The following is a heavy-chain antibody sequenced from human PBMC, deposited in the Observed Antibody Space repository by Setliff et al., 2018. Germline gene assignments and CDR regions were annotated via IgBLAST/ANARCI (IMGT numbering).Heavy chain of an antibody. J-gene: IGHJ4*02. CDR2: IYQSGTT. Sequence: SETLSLTCTVSGESIRSNNWWNWVRQPPGKGLEWIGDIYQSGTTNYNPSLKSRVTISADTSKNQFSLKLSSVTAADTAVYYCARGHPPSDSSGYYYAYWGQGTLVTVSS. CDR1: GESIRSNNW. CDR3: ARGHPPSDSSGYYYAY. V-gene: IGHV4-4*02. D-gene: IGHD3-22*01.